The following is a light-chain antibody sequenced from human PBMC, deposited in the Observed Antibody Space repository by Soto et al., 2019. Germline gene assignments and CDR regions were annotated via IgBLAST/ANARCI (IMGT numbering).Light chain of an antibody. CDR3: QEYGGSAPWT. CDR2: VAS. CDR1: QTVNNNY. V-gene: IGKV3-20*01. Sequence: EVVLTQPPGPLSVSPGDRVTLSCRASQTVNNNYLAWYQQKPGQAPRLLIYVASTPATGTPARFSGSGSGTHFTLTVSRLEPVDFAVYYCQEYGGSAPWTFGPGTKVDIK. J-gene: IGKJ1*01.